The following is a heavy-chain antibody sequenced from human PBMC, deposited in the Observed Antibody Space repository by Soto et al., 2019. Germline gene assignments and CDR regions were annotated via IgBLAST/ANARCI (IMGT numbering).Heavy chain of an antibody. D-gene: IGHD2-2*02. CDR2: IIPILGIA. CDR1: GYTFTSYG. V-gene: IGHV1-69*04. J-gene: IGHJ3*02. CDR3: AREGIPGGAFDI. Sequence: SVKVSCKASGYTFTSYGISWVRQAPGQGLEWMGRIIPILGIANYAQKFQGRVTITADKSTSTAYMELSSLRSEDTAVYYCAREGIPGGAFDIWGQGTMVTVSS.